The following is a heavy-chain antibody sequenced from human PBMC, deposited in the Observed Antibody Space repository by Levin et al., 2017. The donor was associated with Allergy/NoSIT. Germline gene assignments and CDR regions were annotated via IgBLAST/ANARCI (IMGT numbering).Heavy chain of an antibody. V-gene: IGHV4-59*01. J-gene: IGHJ4*02. Sequence: SSETLSLTCTVSGGSIRSYYWSWIRQSPGKGLEWIGYIYYSGSTNYNPSLKSRVTISVDTSKNQFSLKLNSVTAADTAVYYCARGAVTTPYYFDYWGQGTLVTVSS. CDR2: IYYSGST. CDR3: ARGAVTTPYYFDY. CDR1: GGSIRSYY. D-gene: IGHD4-17*01.